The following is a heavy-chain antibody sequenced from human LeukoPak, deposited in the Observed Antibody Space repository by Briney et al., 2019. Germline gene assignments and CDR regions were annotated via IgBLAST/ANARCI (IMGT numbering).Heavy chain of an antibody. CDR2: ISSNGGST. J-gene: IGHJ4*02. CDR1: GFTFSSYA. D-gene: IGHD3-10*01. Sequence: GGSLRLSCSASGFTFSSYAMHWVRQAPGKGLEYVSAISSNGGSTYYADSVKGRFTISRDNSKNTLYLQMNSLRAEDTAVYYCAKDYYGSGSYYPGDYWGQGTLVTVSS. V-gene: IGHV3-64*04. CDR3: AKDYYGSGSYYPGDY.